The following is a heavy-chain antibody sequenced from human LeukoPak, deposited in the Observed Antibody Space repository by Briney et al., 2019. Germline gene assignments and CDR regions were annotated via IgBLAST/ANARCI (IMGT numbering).Heavy chain of an antibody. CDR3: ARVRGVIITGAFDI. D-gene: IGHD3-10*01. CDR1: GGSISSYY. J-gene: IGHJ3*02. Sequence: PSETLSLTCTVSGGSISSYYWSWIRQPPGKGLEWIGYIYYSGSTNYNPSLKSRVTISVDTSKNQFSLKLSSVTAADTAVYYCARVRGVIITGAFDIWGQGTIVSVSS. CDR2: IYYSGST. V-gene: IGHV4-59*01.